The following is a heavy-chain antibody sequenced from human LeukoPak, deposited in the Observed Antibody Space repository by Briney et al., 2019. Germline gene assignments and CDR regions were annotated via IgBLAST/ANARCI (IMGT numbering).Heavy chain of an antibody. V-gene: IGHV4-39*07. CDR2: INHSGST. CDR1: GGSISSSSYY. D-gene: IGHD1-26*01. CDR3: ARGWGSGSYALRWFDP. J-gene: IGHJ5*02. Sequence: SETLSLTCSVSGGSISSSSYYWGWIRQPPGKGLEWIGEINHSGSTNYNPSLKSRVTISVDTSKNQFSLKLSSVTAADTAVYYCARGWGSGSYALRWFDPWGQGTLVTVSS.